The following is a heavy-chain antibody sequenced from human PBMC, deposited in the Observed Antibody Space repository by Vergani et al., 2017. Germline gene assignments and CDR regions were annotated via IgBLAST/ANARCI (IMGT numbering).Heavy chain of an antibody. D-gene: IGHD2-15*01. CDR1: GGSLSSGRYS. Sequence: QLQLQESGSGLVKPSQTLSLTCAVSGGSLSSGRYSWSWIRQPPGKGLEWIGYSYHSGSTYYNPSLKSRVTISVDRSKKQFSLKLSAVTAADTAVYYCARGGDCSGCSCRNLDYWGQGTLVTVSS. V-gene: IGHV4-30-2*01. CDR3: ARGGDCSGCSCRNLDY. CDR2: SYHSGST. J-gene: IGHJ4*02.